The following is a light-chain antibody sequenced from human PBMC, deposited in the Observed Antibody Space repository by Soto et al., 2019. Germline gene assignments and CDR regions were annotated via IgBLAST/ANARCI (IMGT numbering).Light chain of an antibody. Sequence: EIVLTQSPGSLSLSPGERATLSCRARQSVDSSFFAWCQKKPGQAPKLLIYGAFKRATGLSDRFSGSGSGTTFTINIRRLEPEDFAVYYCQQYVSSVTFGQGTKGDIK. J-gene: IGKJ1*01. CDR3: QQYVSSVT. V-gene: IGKV3-20*01. CDR1: QSVDSSF. CDR2: GAF.